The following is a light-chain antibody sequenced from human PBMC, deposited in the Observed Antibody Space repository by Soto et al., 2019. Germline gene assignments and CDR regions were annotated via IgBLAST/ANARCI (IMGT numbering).Light chain of an antibody. J-gene: IGLJ3*02. CDR2: EDN. V-gene: IGLV6-57*02. Sequence: NFMLTQPHSVSASPGKTVTISCTGSSGSIASNYVQWYQQRPGSAPTTVIYEDNKRPSGVPDRFSGSVDTSSNSASLIISGLKTEDEADYYCQSHDTTNVVFGRGTKDTVL. CDR1: SGSIASNY. CDR3: QSHDTTNVV.